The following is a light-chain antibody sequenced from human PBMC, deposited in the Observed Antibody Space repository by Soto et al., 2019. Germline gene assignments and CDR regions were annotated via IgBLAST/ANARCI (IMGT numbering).Light chain of an antibody. J-gene: IGLJ1*01. CDR3: SSYTSSSTRV. Sequence: QSALTQPASVSGSPGQSITISCAGSISDVGSSNLVSWYQQHPGKVPKLIIYEVNNRPSGVSNRFSGSKSGNTASLTISGLQPEDEADYYCSSYTSSSTRVFGTGTKLTVL. CDR1: ISDVGSSNL. CDR2: EVN. V-gene: IGLV2-14*02.